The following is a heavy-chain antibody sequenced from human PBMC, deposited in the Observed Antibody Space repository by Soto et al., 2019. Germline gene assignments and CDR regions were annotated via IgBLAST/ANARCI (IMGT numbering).Heavy chain of an antibody. CDR2: IVVGSGNT. J-gene: IGHJ5*02. CDR3: AAVSNVLRSYRYTSRIWFDP. CDR1: GFTFTSSA. D-gene: IGHD3-16*02. V-gene: IGHV1-58*01. Sequence: GAPVKVSCKASGFTFTSSAVQWVRQARGQRHEWIGWIVVGSGNTNYAQKFQERVTITRDMSTSTAYMELSSLRSEDRAVYYCAAVSNVLRSYRYTSRIWFDPWGEGTLVNVSS.